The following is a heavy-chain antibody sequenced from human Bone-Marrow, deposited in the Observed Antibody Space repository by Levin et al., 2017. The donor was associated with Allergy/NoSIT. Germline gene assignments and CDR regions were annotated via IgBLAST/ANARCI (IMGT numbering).Heavy chain of an antibody. V-gene: IGHV3-48*01. D-gene: IGHD3-10*01. Sequence: GESLKISCATSGFTFSDYSMNWVRQAPGKGLEWVSYISIGGRTIYYANSVKGRFTISRDDAQNSLYLQMNSLRAEDTAVYYCARDLRAYYILDYWGQGTLVTVSS. CDR1: GFTFSDYS. CDR2: ISIGGRTI. CDR3: ARDLRAYYILDY. J-gene: IGHJ4*02.